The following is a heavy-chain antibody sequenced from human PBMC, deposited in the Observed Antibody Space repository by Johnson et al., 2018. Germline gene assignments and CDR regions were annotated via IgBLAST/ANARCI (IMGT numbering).Heavy chain of an antibody. J-gene: IGHJ6*02. D-gene: IGHD3-10*01. Sequence: VQLVESGGGLVQXGGSXRLXCAASGFTFSSYDMHWVRQATGKGLEWVSGIGISGDTYYSGSVKGRFTISRENAKNSLYLQMNSLRAGDTAVYYCARGVVVRGAHYYGMDVWGQGTTVTVSS. V-gene: IGHV3-13*01. CDR1: GFTFSSYD. CDR3: ARGVVVRGAHYYGMDV. CDR2: IGISGDT.